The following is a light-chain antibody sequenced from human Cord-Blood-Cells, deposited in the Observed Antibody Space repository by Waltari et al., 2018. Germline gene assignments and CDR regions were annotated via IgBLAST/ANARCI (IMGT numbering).Light chain of an antibody. CDR1: SSAVGGYNY. Sequence: QSALTQPASVSGSPGQSITISCTGTSSAVGGYNYVPVYQQHPGKAPKLMIYDVSNRPSGLSNRFSGSKAGNTASLTISGLQAEDEADYYCSSYTSSSTLVFGGWTKLTVL. CDR2: DVS. CDR3: SSYTSSSTLV. J-gene: IGLJ3*02. V-gene: IGLV2-14*01.